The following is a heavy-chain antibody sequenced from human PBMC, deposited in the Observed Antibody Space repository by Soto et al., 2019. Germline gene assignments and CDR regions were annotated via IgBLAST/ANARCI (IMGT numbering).Heavy chain of an antibody. CDR1: GGSISSGDYY. CDR2: IYYSGST. J-gene: IGHJ4*02. V-gene: IGHV4-30-4*01. CDR3: ASSRDYDFWSGFRGIDY. Sequence: SETLSLTCTVSGGSISSGDYYWSWIRQPPGKGLEWIGYIYYSGSTYYNPSLKSRVTISVDTSKNQFSLKLSSVTAADTAVYYCASSRDYDFWSGFRGIDYWGQGTLVTVSS. D-gene: IGHD3-3*01.